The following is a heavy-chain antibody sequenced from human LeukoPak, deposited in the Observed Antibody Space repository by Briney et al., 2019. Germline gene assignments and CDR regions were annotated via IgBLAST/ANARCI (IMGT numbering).Heavy chain of an antibody. CDR2: INPNSGST. CDR3: ARENGSGSMD. CDR1: GYTFTGYY. Sequence: ASVTVSRKASGYTFTGYYMHWVRQAPGQGLEWMGWINPNSGSTNYAQKFQGRVTMTRDTSISTAYMELSRLRSDDTAVYYCARENGSGSMDWGQETLVPVSS. V-gene: IGHV1-2*02. D-gene: IGHD3-10*01. J-gene: IGHJ4*02.